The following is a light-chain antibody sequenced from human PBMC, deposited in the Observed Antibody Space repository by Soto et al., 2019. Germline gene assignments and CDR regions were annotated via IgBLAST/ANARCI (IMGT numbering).Light chain of an antibody. V-gene: IGKV3-11*01. Sequence: EILMTQSPATLSVSPGERATLSCRASENVYGDVAWYQQKHGKAPSLLIYDASNRDTGIPARISGRGSETDFTLPISSLEPEDFAVYYCPQRSNWPPAFGGGTKVDIK. CDR3: PQRSNWPPA. CDR2: DAS. J-gene: IGKJ4*01. CDR1: ENVYGD.